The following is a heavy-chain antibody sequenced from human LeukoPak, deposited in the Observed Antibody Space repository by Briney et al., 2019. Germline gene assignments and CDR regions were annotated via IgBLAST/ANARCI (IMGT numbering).Heavy chain of an antibody. CDR1: GFPFSSYW. D-gene: IGHD2-15*01. J-gene: IGHJ4*02. V-gene: IGHV3-74*01. CDR2: INTEGSST. Sequence: GGSLRLSCAASGFPFSSYWLHWVRQVPGKGLVWVSRINTEGSSTTYADSVKGRFTISRDNAKNTLYLEMNSLRAEDTAVYYCARGAGWYCGGGSCYAFYFDYWGQGNLVTVSS. CDR3: ARGAGWYCGGGSCYAFYFDY.